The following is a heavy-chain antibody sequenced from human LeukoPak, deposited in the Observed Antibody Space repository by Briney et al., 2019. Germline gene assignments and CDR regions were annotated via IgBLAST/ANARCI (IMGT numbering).Heavy chain of an antibody. CDR1: GFTFSYDW. J-gene: IGHJ1*01. V-gene: IGHV3-74*01. D-gene: IGHD1-14*01. Sequence: GGSLILSCTAAGFTFSYDWMHWVRQAPGRRLVWVARFKSGGGGTNYADAVKGRFTICRDNTKNTLYLQMSSRTDEDAAVYYWARVGAPLRPLHYRRQESLDADSPVSFQ. CDR2: FKSGGGGT. CDR3: ARVGAPLRPLHYRRQESLDADSPVSFQ.